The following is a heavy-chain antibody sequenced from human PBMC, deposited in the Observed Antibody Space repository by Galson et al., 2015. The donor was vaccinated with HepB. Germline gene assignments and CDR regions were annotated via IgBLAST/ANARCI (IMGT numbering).Heavy chain of an antibody. CDR3: ARSPYYYNYMDV. CDR2: TYYRSKWYN. Sequence: CAISGDSVSSSSAAWNWIRQSPLRGLEWLGRTYYRSKWYNDYAVSVKSRISINPDTSKNQFALQLNSVTTEGTAVYYCARSPYYYNYMDVWGKGTTVTVSS. J-gene: IGHJ6*03. CDR1: GDSVSSSSAA. V-gene: IGHV6-1*01.